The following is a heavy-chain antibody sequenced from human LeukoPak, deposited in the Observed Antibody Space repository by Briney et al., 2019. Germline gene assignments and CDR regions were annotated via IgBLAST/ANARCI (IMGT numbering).Heavy chain of an antibody. CDR2: ISWNSGSI. CDR1: GFTFDDYA. D-gene: IGHD3-9*01. Sequence: GRSLRLSCAASGFTFDDYAMHWVRQAPGKGLEWVSGISWNSGSIGYADSVKGRFTISRDNSKNTLYLQMNSLRAEDTAVFFCTRERGYDILTGYPPGMDVWGQGTTVTVSS. V-gene: IGHV3-9*01. CDR3: TRERGYDILTGYPPGMDV. J-gene: IGHJ6*02.